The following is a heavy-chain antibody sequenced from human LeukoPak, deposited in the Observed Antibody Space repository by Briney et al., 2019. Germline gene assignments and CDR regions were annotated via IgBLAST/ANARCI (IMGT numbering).Heavy chain of an antibody. CDR1: GYTFTSYG. CDR2: ISAYNGNT. D-gene: IGHD2-15*01. V-gene: IGHV1-18*01. Sequence: GASVKVSCKASGYTFTSYGISWVRQDPGQGLEWMGWISAYNGNTNYAQKLQGRVTMTTDTSTSTAYMELRSLRSDDTAVYYCARDPRGILVARNDYWGQGTLVTVSS. J-gene: IGHJ4*02. CDR3: ARDPRGILVARNDY.